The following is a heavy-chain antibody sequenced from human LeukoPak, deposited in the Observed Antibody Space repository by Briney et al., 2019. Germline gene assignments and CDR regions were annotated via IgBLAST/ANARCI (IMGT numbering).Heavy chain of an antibody. CDR1: GFTFSIYD. D-gene: IGHD1-26*01. CDR3: ARDLVGATRWFDP. V-gene: IGHV3-13*01. Sequence: GGSLRLSCAASGFTFSIYDMHWVRQPTGKGLEWVSGIGTAGDAYYPGSVKGRFTISRENAKNSLYLQMNSLRAEDTAVYYCARDLVGATRWFDPWGQGTLVTVSS. CDR2: IGTAGDA. J-gene: IGHJ5*02.